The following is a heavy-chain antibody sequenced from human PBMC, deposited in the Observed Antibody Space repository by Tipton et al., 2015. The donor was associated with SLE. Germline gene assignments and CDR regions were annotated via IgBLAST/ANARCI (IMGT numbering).Heavy chain of an antibody. D-gene: IGHD6-13*01. Sequence: SLRLSCAASRIIVSANYMSWVRQAPGKGLEWVSAIGTAGDTYYPGSVKGRFTISRENAKNSLYLQMNSLRAGDTAVYYCARGLAAADAFDIWGQGTMVTVSS. CDR1: RIIVSANY. CDR2: IGTAGDT. CDR3: ARGLAAADAFDI. V-gene: IGHV3-13*01. J-gene: IGHJ3*02.